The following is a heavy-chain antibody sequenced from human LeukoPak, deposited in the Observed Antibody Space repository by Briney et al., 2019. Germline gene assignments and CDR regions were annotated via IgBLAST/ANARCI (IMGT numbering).Heavy chain of an antibody. Sequence: SETLSLTCTVSGYSISSGYYWSWIRQPPGKGLEWIGYIYYSGSTNYNPSLQSRVTISIDTSKNQFSLKLSSVTAADTAVYYCARVLSGRGSLYSYYYYMDVWGKGTTVTISS. CDR2: IYYSGST. V-gene: IGHV4-61*01. CDR1: GYSISSGYY. J-gene: IGHJ6*03. CDR3: ARVLSGRGSLYSYYYYMDV. D-gene: IGHD3-10*01.